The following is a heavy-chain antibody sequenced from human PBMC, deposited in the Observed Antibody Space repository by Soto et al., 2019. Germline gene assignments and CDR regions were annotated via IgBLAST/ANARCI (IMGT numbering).Heavy chain of an antibody. Sequence: QLQLQESGSGLVKPSQTLSLTCAVSGGSISSGGYSWSWIRQPPGKGLEWIGYIYHSGSTYYNPSLKSRVTISVDRSKNQFSLKLSSVTAADTAVYYCAREYRYCGGDCYSNSWWYFDLWGRGTLVTVSS. J-gene: IGHJ2*01. CDR1: GGSISSGGYS. D-gene: IGHD2-21*02. V-gene: IGHV4-30-2*01. CDR3: AREYRYCGGDCYSNSWWYFDL. CDR2: IYHSGST.